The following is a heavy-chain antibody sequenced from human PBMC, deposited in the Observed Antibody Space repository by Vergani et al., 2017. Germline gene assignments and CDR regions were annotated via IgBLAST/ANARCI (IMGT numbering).Heavy chain of an antibody. CDR2: ISSSSSYI. J-gene: IGHJ4*02. CDR1: GFTFSSYS. CDR3: ASEPYGDYVGPDY. Sequence: EVQLVESGGGLVKPGGSLRLSCAASGFTFSSYSMNWVRQAPGKGLEWVSSISSSSSYIYYADSVNGRFTISRDNAKNSLYLQMNSLRAEDTAVYYCASEPYGDYVGPDYWGQGTLVTVSS. D-gene: IGHD4-17*01. V-gene: IGHV3-21*01.